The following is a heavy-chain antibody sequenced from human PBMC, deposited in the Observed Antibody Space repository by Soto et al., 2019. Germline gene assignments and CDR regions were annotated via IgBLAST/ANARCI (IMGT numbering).Heavy chain of an antibody. CDR3: AHRRGSSWSRKTNWFDP. CDR2: IYWDDDK. D-gene: IGHD6-13*01. J-gene: IGHJ5*02. Sequence: QITLKESGPTLVKPTQTLTLTCTFSGFSLSTSGVGVGWIRQPPGKALEWLALIYWDDDKRYSPSLKSRLTNAKDTSKNQVVLTMTNMDPVDTARYYCAHRRGSSWSRKTNWFDPWGQGTLVTVSS. V-gene: IGHV2-5*02. CDR1: GFSLSTSGVG.